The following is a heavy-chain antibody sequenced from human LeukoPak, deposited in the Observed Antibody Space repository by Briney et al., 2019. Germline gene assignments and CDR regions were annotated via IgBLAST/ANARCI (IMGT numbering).Heavy chain of an antibody. CDR2: ISSSSSYI. D-gene: IGHD3-10*01. CDR3: ARGPMGGVRDYSYYYMDV. CDR1: GFTFSSYS. Sequence: PGGSLRLSCAASGFTFSSYSMNWVRQAPGKGLEWVSSISSSSSYIYYADSVKGRFTISRDNAKNSLYLQMNSLRAEDTAVYYCARGPMGGVRDYSYYYMDVWGKGTTSPSP. J-gene: IGHJ6*03. V-gene: IGHV3-21*01.